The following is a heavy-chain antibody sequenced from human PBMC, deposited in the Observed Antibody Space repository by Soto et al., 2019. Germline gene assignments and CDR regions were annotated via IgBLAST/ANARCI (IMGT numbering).Heavy chain of an antibody. CDR1: GGTFSSYA. D-gene: IGHD3-22*01. Sequence: QVQLVQSGAEVKKPGSSVKVSCKASGGTFSSYAISWVRQAPGQGLEWMGGIIPIFGTANYAQKFQGRVTITADESTSTAYMELSSLRSEDTAVYYCARDKKGYYDSSGYYYHFDYWGQGTLVTVSS. V-gene: IGHV1-69*01. CDR2: IIPIFGTA. CDR3: ARDKKGYYDSSGYYYHFDY. J-gene: IGHJ4*02.